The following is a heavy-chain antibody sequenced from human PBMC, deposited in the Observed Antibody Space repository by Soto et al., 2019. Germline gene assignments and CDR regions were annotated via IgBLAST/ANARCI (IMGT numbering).Heavy chain of an antibody. CDR2: ISGSGGST. CDR1: GFTFSSYA. Sequence: EVQLLESGGGLVQPGGSLRLSCAASGFTFSSYAMSWVRQAPGKGLEWVSAISGSGGSTYYADSVKGRFTISRDNSKNTLYRKRNSRRPKDTPVYYVAGAAAIRGFPYYYYYRAVGGKGTTVTVSS. J-gene: IGHJ6*03. V-gene: IGHV3-23*01. D-gene: IGHD2-2*01. CDR3: AGAAAIRGFPYYYYYRAV.